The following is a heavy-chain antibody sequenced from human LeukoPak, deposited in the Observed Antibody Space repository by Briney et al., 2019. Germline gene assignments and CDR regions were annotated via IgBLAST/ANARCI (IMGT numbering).Heavy chain of an antibody. Sequence: SETLSLTCDVSGGSISSGGYSWSWIRQPPGKGLEWIGYIYHSGSTYHNPSLKSRVTISVDRSKNQLSLKLRSVTAADTAVYYCARGVVTAIVDYFDYWDQGTLVTVSS. J-gene: IGHJ4*02. CDR3: ARGVVTAIVDYFDY. CDR1: GGSISSGGYS. D-gene: IGHD2-21*02. CDR2: IYHSGST. V-gene: IGHV4-30-2*01.